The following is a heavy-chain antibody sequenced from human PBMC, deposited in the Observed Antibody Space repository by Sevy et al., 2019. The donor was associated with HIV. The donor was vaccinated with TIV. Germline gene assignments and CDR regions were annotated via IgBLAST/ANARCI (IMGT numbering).Heavy chain of an antibody. CDR2: INPNSGGT. CDR3: ARGGNIVLMVYAQDNWFDP. CDR1: GYTFTGYY. J-gene: IGHJ5*02. V-gene: IGHV1-2*02. D-gene: IGHD2-8*01. Sequence: ASVKVSCKASGYTFTGYYMRWVRQAPGQGLEWMGWINPNSGGTNYAQKFQGRVTMTRDTSISTAYMELSRLRSDDTAVYYCARGGNIVLMVYAQDNWFDPWGQGTLVTVSS.